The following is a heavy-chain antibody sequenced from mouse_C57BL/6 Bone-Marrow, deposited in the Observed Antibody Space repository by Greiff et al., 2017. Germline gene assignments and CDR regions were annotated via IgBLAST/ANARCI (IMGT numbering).Heavy chain of an antibody. CDR3: AREDTTVPLNYAMDY. V-gene: IGHV5-9*01. CDR1: GFTFSSYT. Sequence: EVKLMESGGGLVKPGGSLTLSCAASGFTFSSYTMSWVRQTPEQRLEWVATISGGGGNTYYPHSVKGRFTLSTDNANNTLYLQMSRLRSEDTALYYCAREDTTVPLNYAMDYWGQGTSVTVSS. J-gene: IGHJ4*01. D-gene: IGHD1-1*01. CDR2: ISGGGGNT.